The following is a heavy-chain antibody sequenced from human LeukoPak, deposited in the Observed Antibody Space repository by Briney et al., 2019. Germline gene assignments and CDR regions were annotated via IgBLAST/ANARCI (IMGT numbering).Heavy chain of an antibody. CDR1: GFTFSSYW. J-gene: IGHJ4*02. CDR2: ISSSGSTI. V-gene: IGHV3-48*03. CDR3: ARDTLSMAEQQLVRYFDY. Sequence: PGGSLRLSCAASGFTFSSYWMNWVRQAPGKGLEWVSYISSSGSTIYYADSVKGRFTISRDNAKNSLYLQMNSLRAEDTAVYYCARDTLSMAEQQLVRYFDYWGQGTLDTVSS. D-gene: IGHD6-13*01.